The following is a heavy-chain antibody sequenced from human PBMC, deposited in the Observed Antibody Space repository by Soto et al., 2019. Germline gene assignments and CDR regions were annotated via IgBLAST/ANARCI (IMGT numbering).Heavy chain of an antibody. D-gene: IGHD7-27*01. CDR3: ARGWGRIFDY. V-gene: IGHV4-34*01. J-gene: IGHJ4*02. CDR1: GGSFSGYY. CDR2: INHSGST. Sequence: QVQLQQWGAGLLKPSETLSLTCAVYGGSFSGYYWNWIRQPPGKGLEWIGEINHSGSTNYNPSLKSRVTLSVDTSKHQFSLKLRSVPAADTAVYYCARGWGRIFDYWGQGTLVTVSS.